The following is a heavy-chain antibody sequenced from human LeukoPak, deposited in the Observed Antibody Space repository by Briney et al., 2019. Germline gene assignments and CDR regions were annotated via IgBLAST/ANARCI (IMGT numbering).Heavy chain of an antibody. Sequence: SAQVSCKASGGSSSIYAITWVRQAPGLGLEWMGRIIPLFGTANYAQKCQGGVTITADIISSTAYMEVNSLTSDDTAVYYFAKQGAARQAYYMDVWGNGTTVTVSS. CDR3: AKQGAARQAYYMDV. CDR2: IIPLFGTA. J-gene: IGHJ6*03. V-gene: IGHV1-69*06. CDR1: GGSSSIYA. D-gene: IGHD5-18*01.